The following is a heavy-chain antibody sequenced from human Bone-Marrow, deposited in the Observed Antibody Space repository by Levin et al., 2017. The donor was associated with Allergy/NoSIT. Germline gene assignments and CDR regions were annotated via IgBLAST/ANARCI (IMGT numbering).Heavy chain of an antibody. D-gene: IGHD6-13*01. V-gene: IGHV3-30*18. Sequence: GGSLRLSCAASGFTFSSYDMHWVRQAPGKGLEWVAFILHDGTNKYYADSVKGRFIVSRDNSKNTLYLQMNSLRAEDTAVYYCAKDLKSSWSLDYWGQGTLVTVSS. CDR3: AKDLKSSWSLDY. CDR2: ILHDGTNK. J-gene: IGHJ4*02. CDR1: GFTFSSYD.